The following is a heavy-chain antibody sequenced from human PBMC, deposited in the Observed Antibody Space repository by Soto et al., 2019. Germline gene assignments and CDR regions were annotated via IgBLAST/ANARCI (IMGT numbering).Heavy chain of an antibody. CDR1: GGSISSSNW. V-gene: IGHV4-4*02. CDR2: IYHSGST. D-gene: IGHD3-9*01. J-gene: IGHJ4*02. CDR3: ASWGVAGYYSQFDY. Sequence: PSETLSLTCAVSGGSISSSNWWSWVRQHPGKGLEWIGEIYHSGSTNYNPSLKSRVTISVDKSKNQFSLKLSSVTAADTAVYSWASWGVAGYYSQFDYWGQGTLVTVSS.